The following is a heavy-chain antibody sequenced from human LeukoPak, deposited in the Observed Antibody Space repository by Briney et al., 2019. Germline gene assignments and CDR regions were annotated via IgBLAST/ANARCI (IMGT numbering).Heavy chain of an antibody. CDR3: AKTPGCSGGSCPPFYFDY. Sequence: GGSLRLSCAASGFTFSSYAMSWVRQAPGKGLEWVSAISGSGGSTYYADSVKGRFTTSRDNSKNTLYLQMNSLRAEDTAVYYCAKTPGCSGGSCPPFYFDYWGQGTLVTVSS. D-gene: IGHD2-15*01. J-gene: IGHJ4*02. V-gene: IGHV3-23*01. CDR2: ISGSGGST. CDR1: GFTFSSYA.